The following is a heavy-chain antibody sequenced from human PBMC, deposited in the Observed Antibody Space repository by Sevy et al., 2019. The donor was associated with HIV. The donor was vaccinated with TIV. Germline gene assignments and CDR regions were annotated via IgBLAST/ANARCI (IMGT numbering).Heavy chain of an antibody. J-gene: IGHJ3*02. Sequence: GGSLRLSCAASGFTFSSYAMHWVRQAPGKGLEWVAVISYDGSNKYYADSVKGRFTISRDNSKTTLYLQMNSLRAEDTAVYYCARFQSITMVRGVIITDDTFDIWGQGTMVTVSS. D-gene: IGHD3-10*01. CDR2: ISYDGSNK. V-gene: IGHV3-30-3*01. CDR1: GFTFSSYA. CDR3: ARFQSITMVRGVIITDDTFDI.